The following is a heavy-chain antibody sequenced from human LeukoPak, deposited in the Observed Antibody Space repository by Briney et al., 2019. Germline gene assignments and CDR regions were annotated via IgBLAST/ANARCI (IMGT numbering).Heavy chain of an antibody. D-gene: IGHD3-10*01. CDR2: IYYSGST. Sequence: AQPLPLTCTVSGGSISSGVYYGRWVRQPPGKGLEWIGYIYYSGSTYYNPSLKSRVTISVDTSKNQFSLKLSSVTAADTAVYYCARDLSVLLWFGELSIWGQGTLVTVSS. CDR3: ARDLSVLLWFGELSI. J-gene: IGHJ4*02. CDR1: GGSISSGVYY. V-gene: IGHV4-30-4*01.